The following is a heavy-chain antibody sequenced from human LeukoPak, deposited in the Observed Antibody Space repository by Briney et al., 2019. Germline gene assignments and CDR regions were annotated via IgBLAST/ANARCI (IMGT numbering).Heavy chain of an antibody. CDR1: GFTVSSNY. Sequence: GGSLRLSCAASGFTVSSNYMSWVRQAPGKGLEWISGISGSGASTYYADSVKGRFTISRDDSRDTLYLQMNSLRGDDTAVYYCAKDVGKWESLHFFDYWGQGTLVTVSS. CDR3: AKDVGKWESLHFFDY. CDR2: ISGSGAST. J-gene: IGHJ4*02. D-gene: IGHD1-26*01. V-gene: IGHV3-23*01.